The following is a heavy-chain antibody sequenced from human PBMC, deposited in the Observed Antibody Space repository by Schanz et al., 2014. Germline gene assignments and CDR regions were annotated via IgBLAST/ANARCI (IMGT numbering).Heavy chain of an antibody. CDR1: GFTVSSNY. D-gene: IGHD1-1*01. CDR2: IYSGGRT. J-gene: IGHJ3*01. V-gene: IGHV3-53*01. Sequence: EVQLLESGGGLIQPGGSLRLSCAASGFTVSSNYMSWVRQAPGKGLEWVSVIYSGGRTFYADSVKGRFTISRDNSKNTLFLHMNSLRAEDTAVYYCVRDAGRDGYNLAFDVWGQGTLVTVSS. CDR3: VRDAGRDGYNLAFDV.